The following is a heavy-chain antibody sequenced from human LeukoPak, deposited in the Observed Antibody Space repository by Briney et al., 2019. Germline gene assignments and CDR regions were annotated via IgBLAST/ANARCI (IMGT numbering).Heavy chain of an antibody. J-gene: IGHJ1*01. Sequence: GGSLRLSCAASGFTFSDYYMSWIRQAPGKGLEWVSYIGSSNSYTNYADSVKGRFYADSVKGRFTISRDNAKNSLYLQMNSLRAEDMAVYYCARGRFGSCWGQGTLVTVSS. CDR1: GFTFSDYY. CDR3: ARGRFGSC. CDR2: IGSSNSYT. V-gene: IGHV3-11*06. D-gene: IGHD6-13*01.